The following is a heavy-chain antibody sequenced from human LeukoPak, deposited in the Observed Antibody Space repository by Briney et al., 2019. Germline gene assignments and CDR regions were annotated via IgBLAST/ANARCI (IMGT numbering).Heavy chain of an antibody. CDR1: GFTFSSYE. CDR3: ARVIMGATWSGYYYYYMDV. CDR2: ISSSGSTI. V-gene: IGHV3-48*03. D-gene: IGHD1-26*01. J-gene: IGHJ6*03. Sequence: GGSLRLSCAASGFTFSSYEMNWVRQAPGKGLEWVSYISSSGSTIYYADSVKGRFTISRDNAKNSLYLQMNSLRAEDTAVYYCARVIMGATWSGYYYYYMDVWGKGTTVTISS.